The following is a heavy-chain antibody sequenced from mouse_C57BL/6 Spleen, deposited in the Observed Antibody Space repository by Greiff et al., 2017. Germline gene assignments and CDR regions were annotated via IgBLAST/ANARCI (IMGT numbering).Heavy chain of an antibody. CDR3: ARATDHYVDY. CDR2: IDPSDSYT. V-gene: IGHV1-69*01. Sequence: QVQLQQPGAELVMPGASVKLSCKASGYTFTSYWMHWVKQRPGQGLEWIGEIDPSDSYTNYNQKFKGKSTLTVDKSSSTAYMQLSSLTSEDSAVYCCARATDHYVDYWGQGTTLTVSS. CDR1: GYTFTSYW. J-gene: IGHJ2*01.